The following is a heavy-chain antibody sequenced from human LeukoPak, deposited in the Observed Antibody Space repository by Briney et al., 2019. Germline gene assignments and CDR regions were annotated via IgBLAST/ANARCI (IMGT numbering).Heavy chain of an antibody. CDR2: INPNSGGT. Sequence: ASVKVPCKASGYTFTGYYMHWVRQAPGQGLEWMGWINPNSGGTNYAQKFQGRVTMTRDTSISTAYMELSRLRSDDTAVYYCARENCSGGSCYVLAFDIWGQGTMVTVSS. V-gene: IGHV1-2*02. CDR3: ARENCSGGSCYVLAFDI. CDR1: GYTFTGYY. D-gene: IGHD2-15*01. J-gene: IGHJ3*02.